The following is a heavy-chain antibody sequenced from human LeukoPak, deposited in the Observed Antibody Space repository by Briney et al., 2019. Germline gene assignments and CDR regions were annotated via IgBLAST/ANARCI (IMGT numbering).Heavy chain of an antibody. CDR1: GFTFRSYD. CDR2: ITGTGGNT. J-gene: IGHJ4*02. D-gene: IGHD3-22*01. V-gene: IGHV3-23*01. CDR3: AKVKDTSGSRFDY. Sequence: GGSLRLSCAASGFTFRSYDMSWVRQAPGKGLEWVSDITGTGGNTYYADSVKGRFTISRDNSKDTLYLQMNSLRDEDTAVYYCAKVKDTSGSRFDYWGQGTLVTVSS.